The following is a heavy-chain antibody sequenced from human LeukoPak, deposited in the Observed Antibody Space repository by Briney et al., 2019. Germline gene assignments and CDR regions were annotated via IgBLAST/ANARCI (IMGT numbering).Heavy chain of an antibody. CDR1: GFTFSSYG. D-gene: IGHD5-24*01. Sequence: GGSLRLSCAASGFTFSSYGIHWVRQAPGKGLEWVTIISYDGSKKYYADYVKGRFTISRDNSKNTLYLQMNSLRAEDTAVYYCARNFRDGYNNSFDYWGQGTLVTVSS. V-gene: IGHV3-30*19. CDR3: ARNFRDGYNNSFDY. J-gene: IGHJ4*02. CDR2: ISYDGSKK.